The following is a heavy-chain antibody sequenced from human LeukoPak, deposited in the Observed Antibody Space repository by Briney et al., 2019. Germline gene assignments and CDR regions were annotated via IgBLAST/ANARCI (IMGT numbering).Heavy chain of an antibody. J-gene: IGHJ5*02. CDR1: GGSFSGYY. Sequence: SETLSLTCAVYGGSFSGYYWSWIRQPPGKGLEWIGEINHSGSTNYNPSLKSRVTISVDTSKNQFSLKLSSVTAADTAVYYCARDWCSSTSCQNWFDPWGQGTLVTDCS. CDR3: ARDWCSSTSCQNWFDP. V-gene: IGHV4-34*01. CDR2: INHSGST. D-gene: IGHD2-2*01.